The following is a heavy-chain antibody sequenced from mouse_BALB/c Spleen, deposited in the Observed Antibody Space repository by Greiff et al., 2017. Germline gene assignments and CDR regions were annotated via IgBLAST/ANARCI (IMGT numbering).Heavy chain of an antibody. CDR1: GDSITSGY. Sequence: EVQRVESGPSLVKPSQTLSLTCSVTGDSITSGYWNWIRKFPGNKLEYMGYISYSGSTYYNPSLKSRISITRDTSKNQYYLQLNSVTTEDTATYYCARGHYYVNGGFAYWGQGTLVTVSA. V-gene: IGHV3-8*02. CDR2: ISYSGST. J-gene: IGHJ3*01. CDR3: ARGHYYVNGGFAY. D-gene: IGHD1-2*01.